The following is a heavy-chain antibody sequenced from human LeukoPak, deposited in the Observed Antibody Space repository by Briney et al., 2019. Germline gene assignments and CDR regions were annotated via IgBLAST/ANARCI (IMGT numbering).Heavy chain of an antibody. Sequence: SQTLSLTCTVSGGSISSGGYYWSWIRQPPGKGLEWIGYIYHSGSTYYNPSLKSRVTISVDRSKNQFSLKLSSVTAADTAVYYCARDGVAARSDYWGQGTLVTVSS. D-gene: IGHD6-13*01. CDR3: ARDGVAARSDY. V-gene: IGHV4-30-2*01. J-gene: IGHJ4*02. CDR2: IYHSGST. CDR1: GGSISSGGYY.